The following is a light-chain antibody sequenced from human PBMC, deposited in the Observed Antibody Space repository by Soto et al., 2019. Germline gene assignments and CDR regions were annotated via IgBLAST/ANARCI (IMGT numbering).Light chain of an antibody. J-gene: IGKJ3*01. Sequence: DIQMTQSPSTLSASVGDRVTVTCRASQSVGSWLAWYQQKPGKAPRLLIYDASTLQGGVPSRFGGSGSGTEFALTINSLQPDDFAIYYCQHYDSSSLGTFGPGTKVDIK. CDR2: DAS. CDR1: QSVGSW. V-gene: IGKV1-5*01. CDR3: QHYDSSSLGT.